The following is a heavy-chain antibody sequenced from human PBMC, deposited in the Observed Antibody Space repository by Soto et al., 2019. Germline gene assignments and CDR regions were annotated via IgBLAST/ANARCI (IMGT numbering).Heavy chain of an antibody. CDR2: ISPDGGTE. Sequence: QVQLVESGGGVVPPGRSLRLSCAASGFTFSDHAMHWVRQAPGKGLEWVAVISPDGGTEGQADSVKGRFAISRDNSNNTVFLGMNSLTREDTAVYYCARLFLGWFNNGLDVWGQGTTVTVSS. CDR1: GFTFSDHA. D-gene: IGHD3-3*01. V-gene: IGHV3-30*09. J-gene: IGHJ6*02. CDR3: ARLFLGWFNNGLDV.